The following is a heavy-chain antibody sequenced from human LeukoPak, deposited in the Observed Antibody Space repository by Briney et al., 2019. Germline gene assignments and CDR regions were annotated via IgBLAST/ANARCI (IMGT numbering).Heavy chain of an antibody. Sequence: PSETLSLTCTVSGGSLSNYYWIWIRQPPGKGQEWIGYIYYSGNTNYNPSLKSRVTISVDTSKNQFSLKLNSVTAADTAVYYCARDYGDYANWFDPWGPGTLVTVSS. CDR3: ARDYGDYANWFDP. V-gene: IGHV4-59*01. J-gene: IGHJ5*02. CDR2: IYYSGNT. D-gene: IGHD4-17*01. CDR1: GGSLSNYY.